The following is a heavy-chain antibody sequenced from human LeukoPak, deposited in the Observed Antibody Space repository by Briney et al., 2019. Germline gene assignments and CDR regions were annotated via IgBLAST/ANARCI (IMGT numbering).Heavy chain of an antibody. CDR1: GFRFNTYW. Sequence: GGPLRLPCAASGFRFNTYWMSWPRQAPGKGLEWVANIKQYENEKYYADPVKSRLTIARDHGKNSLEPKMNRLRADDTAVYYFARDTLGEGEDANYAVYYFDYWGQGTVVTVSS. CDR3: ARDTLGEGEDANYAVYYFDY. CDR2: IKQYENEK. J-gene: IGHJ4*02. D-gene: IGHD4/OR15-4a*01. V-gene: IGHV3-7*01.